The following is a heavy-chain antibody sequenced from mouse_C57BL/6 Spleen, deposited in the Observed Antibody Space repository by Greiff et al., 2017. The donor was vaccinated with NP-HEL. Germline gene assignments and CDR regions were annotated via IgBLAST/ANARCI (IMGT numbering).Heavy chain of an antibody. Sequence: LVESGAELVKPGASVKLSCKASGYTFTSYWMHWVKQRPGQGLEWIGMIHPNSGSTNYNEKFKSKATLTVDKSSSTAYMQLSSLTSEDSAVYYCARSSGTRVDYWGQGTTLTVSS. V-gene: IGHV1-64*01. CDR2: IHPNSGST. D-gene: IGHD4-1*01. CDR1: GYTFTSYW. J-gene: IGHJ2*01. CDR3: ARSSGTRVDY.